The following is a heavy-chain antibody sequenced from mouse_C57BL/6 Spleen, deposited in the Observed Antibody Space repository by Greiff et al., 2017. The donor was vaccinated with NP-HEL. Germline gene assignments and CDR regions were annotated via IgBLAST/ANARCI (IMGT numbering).Heavy chain of an antibody. Sequence: VQLQQSGAELARPGASVKLSCKASGYTFTSYGISWVKQRTGQGLEWIGEIYPRSGNTYYNEKFKGKATLTADKSSSTAYLELRSLTSEDSAVYFCARDGDYYRFDYWGQGTTLTVSS. CDR1: GYTFTSYG. CDR3: ARDGDYYRFDY. CDR2: IYPRSGNT. J-gene: IGHJ2*01. D-gene: IGHD2-12*01. V-gene: IGHV1-81*01.